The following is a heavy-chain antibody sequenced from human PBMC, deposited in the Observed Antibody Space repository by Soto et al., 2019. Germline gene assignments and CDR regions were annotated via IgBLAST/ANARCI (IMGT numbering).Heavy chain of an antibody. CDR2: INNDGSTT. Sequence: GGSLRLSCAASGFPFSTYWMHWVRQAPGKWPVWVSRINNDGSTTRYADSVKGRFTISRDNAKNTLYLQMNSLRAEDTAVYYCASQGLYYYGLDVWGQGXTVTVSS. CDR1: GFPFSTYW. J-gene: IGHJ6*02. V-gene: IGHV3-74*01. CDR3: ASQGLYYYGLDV.